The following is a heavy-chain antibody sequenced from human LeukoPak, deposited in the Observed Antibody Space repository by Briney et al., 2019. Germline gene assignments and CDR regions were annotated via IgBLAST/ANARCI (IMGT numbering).Heavy chain of an antibody. CDR1: GGSISSGDYY. CDR2: IYYSGST. CDR3: ARDTTVVTPYYYYGMDV. J-gene: IGHJ6*02. V-gene: IGHV4-30-4*01. Sequence: PSETLSLTCTVSGGSISSGDYYWSWIRQPPGKGLEWIGYIYYSGSTYYNPSLKSRVTISVDTSKNQFSLTLSSVTAADTAVYYCARDTTVVTPYYYYGMDVWGQGTTVTVSS. D-gene: IGHD4-23*01.